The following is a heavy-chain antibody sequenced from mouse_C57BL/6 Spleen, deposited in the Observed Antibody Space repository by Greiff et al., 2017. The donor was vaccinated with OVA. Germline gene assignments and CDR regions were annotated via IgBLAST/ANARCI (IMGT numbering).Heavy chain of an antibody. J-gene: IGHJ1*03. D-gene: IGHD1-1*01. Sequence: QVHVKQSGPELVTPGASVKLSCKASGYTFTSYDINWVKQRPGQGLEWIGWIYPRDGSTKYNEKFTGKATLTVDTSSSTAYMEIHSLTAEDSAVYFCERTDYCGSSYVGYFDVWGTGTTVTVSS. CDR3: ERTDYCGSSYVGYFDV. CDR2: IYPRDGST. V-gene: IGHV1-85*01. CDR1: GYTFTSYD.